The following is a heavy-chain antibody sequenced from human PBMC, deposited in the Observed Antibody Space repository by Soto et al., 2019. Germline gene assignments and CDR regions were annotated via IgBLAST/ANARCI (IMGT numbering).Heavy chain of an antibody. J-gene: IGHJ4*02. CDR2: SHQSGNT. CDR3: ATRDTGRVY. V-gene: IGHV4-4*02. CDR1: GVSIGSHDW. D-gene: IGHD5-18*01. Sequence: QVQLQESGPGLVKPSGTLSLTCAVSGVSIGSHDWWTWVRQPPGKGLEWIGESHQSGNTNYNSSLESRVTISRDKSKNHFPLPLSSVSVADTAVYYCATRDTGRVYWGQGTLVTVSS.